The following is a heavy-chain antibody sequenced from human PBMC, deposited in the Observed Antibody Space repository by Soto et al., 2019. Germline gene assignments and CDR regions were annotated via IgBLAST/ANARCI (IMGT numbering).Heavy chain of an antibody. D-gene: IGHD4-17*01. Sequence: WASVKVSCKASGGTFSSYAISWVRQAPGQGLEWMGGIIPIFGTANYAQKFQGRVTITADESTSTAYMELSSLRSEDTAVYYCARDKGAGDYLFWYFDLWGRGTLVTGSS. V-gene: IGHV1-69*13. CDR3: ARDKGAGDYLFWYFDL. CDR2: IIPIFGTA. CDR1: GGTFSSYA. J-gene: IGHJ2*01.